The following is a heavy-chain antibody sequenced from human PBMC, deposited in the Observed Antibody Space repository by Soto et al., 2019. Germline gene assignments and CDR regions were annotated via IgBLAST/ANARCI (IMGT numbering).Heavy chain of an antibody. J-gene: IGHJ4*02. D-gene: IGHD3-3*01. V-gene: IGHV3-11*06. Sequence: QVQLVESGGGLVTPGGSLRLSCAASGFTFSDHSMNWIRQAPGKGLEWVSCISSSSSYTNYADSVKGRFTISRDNAKNSVYLQMSSLRAEDTAFYYCARGTSTIFGQAPSPFDFWGQGALVTVSS. CDR2: ISSSSSYT. CDR1: GFTFSDHS. CDR3: ARGTSTIFGQAPSPFDF.